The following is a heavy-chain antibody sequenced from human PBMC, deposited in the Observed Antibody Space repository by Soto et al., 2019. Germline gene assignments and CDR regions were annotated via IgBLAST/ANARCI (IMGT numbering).Heavy chain of an antibody. Sequence: QVQLQQWGAGLLKPSETLSLTCAVYGGSFSGYYWSWIRQPPGKGLEWIGEINHSGSTNYNPSLKSRVTISVDTSKNQFSLKLSSVTAADTAVYYCARGIGDWGSYRPDAFDIWGQGTMVTVSS. CDR1: GGSFSGYY. CDR3: ARGIGDWGSYRPDAFDI. D-gene: IGHD3-16*02. J-gene: IGHJ3*02. V-gene: IGHV4-34*01. CDR2: INHSGST.